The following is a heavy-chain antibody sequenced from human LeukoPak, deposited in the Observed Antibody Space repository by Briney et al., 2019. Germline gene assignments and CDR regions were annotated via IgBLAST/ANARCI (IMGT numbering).Heavy chain of an antibody. V-gene: IGHV1-2*02. CDR2: INPNSGGT. D-gene: IGHD3-10*01. J-gene: IGHJ5*02. CDR3: ARTMVRGVIMPFDP. CDR1: GYTFTGYY. Sequence: ASVKVSCKASGYTFTGYYMHWVRQAPGQGLEWMGWINPNSGGTNYAQKFQGRVTMTRDTSISTAYMELSRLRSDDTAVYYCARTMVRGVIMPFDPWGQGTLVTVSS.